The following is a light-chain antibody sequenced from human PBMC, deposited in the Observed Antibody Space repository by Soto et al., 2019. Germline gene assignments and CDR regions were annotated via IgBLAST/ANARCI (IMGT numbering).Light chain of an antibody. CDR2: DAS. J-gene: IGKJ3*01. CDR1: QSVGSS. Sequence: EIVLTQSPATLSLSPGKRATLSCRASQSVGSSLAWYQQKPGQAPRLLIYDASNRATGIPARFSGSGSGTDFTLTISSLEPEDFAVYYRQQRSSWPPLFTFGPGTKVDIK. V-gene: IGKV3-11*01. CDR3: QQRSSWPPLFT.